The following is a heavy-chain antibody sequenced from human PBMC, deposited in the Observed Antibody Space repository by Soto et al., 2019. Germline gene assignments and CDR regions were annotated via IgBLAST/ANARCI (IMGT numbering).Heavy chain of an antibody. D-gene: IGHD2-15*01. CDR3: ARELRYGGNYYYYYGMDV. CDR2: MNPNSGNT. V-gene: IGHV1-8*01. J-gene: IGHJ6*02. CDR1: GYTFTSYD. Sequence: ASVKVSCKASGYTFTSYDINWVRQATGQGLEWMGWMNPNSGNTGYAQKFQGRVTMTRNTSISTAYMELSSLRSEDTAVYYCARELRYGGNYYYYYGMDVWGQGTTVTVS.